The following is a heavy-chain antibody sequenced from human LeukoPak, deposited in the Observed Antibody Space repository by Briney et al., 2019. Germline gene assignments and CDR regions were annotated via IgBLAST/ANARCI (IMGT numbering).Heavy chain of an antibody. D-gene: IGHD3-22*01. V-gene: IGHV4-34*01. CDR3: ARSHYYDSSGSHNNWFDP. CDR2: INHSGST. J-gene: IGHJ5*02. CDR1: GGSFSGYY. Sequence: PSETLSLTCAVYGGSFSGYYWSWIRQPPGKGLEWIGEINHSGSTNYNPSLKSRVSISVDPSKKQFSLKLSSVTAADTATYYCARSHYYDSSGSHNNWFDPWGQGTLVTVSS.